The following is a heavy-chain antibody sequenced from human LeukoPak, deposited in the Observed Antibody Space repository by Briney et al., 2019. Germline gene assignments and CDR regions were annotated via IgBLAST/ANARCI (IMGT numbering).Heavy chain of an antibody. D-gene: IGHD6-6*01. CDR2: IKQDGSEK. CDR1: GFTFISYW. V-gene: IGHV3-7*01. CDR3: ARDPRIAARPSYFDY. J-gene: IGHJ4*02. Sequence: GGPLRLSWAASGFTFISYWMSWVGQAPGKGLKWVANIKQDGSEKYYVDSVKGRFTISRDNAKNSLYLQMNSLRAEDTAVYYCARDPRIAARPSYFDYWGQGTLVTVSS.